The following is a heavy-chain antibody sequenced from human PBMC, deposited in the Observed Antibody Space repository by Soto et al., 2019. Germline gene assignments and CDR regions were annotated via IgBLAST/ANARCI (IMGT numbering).Heavy chain of an antibody. V-gene: IGHV2-5*02. J-gene: IGHJ4*02. Sequence: QITLNESGPTVVKPAETLTLTCTFSGFSLTTSGVGEGWIRQSPGKPPECLALLYWDDDKRYSASLKSRLTITQDTSKHQVVLTRASVDPADTATYYRAPRLLLAVLVWVTTTTTYFDLWAQGTPV. CDR1: GFSLTTSGVG. CDR3: APRLLLAVLVWVTTTTTYFDL. D-gene: IGHD3-3*01. CDR2: LYWDDDK.